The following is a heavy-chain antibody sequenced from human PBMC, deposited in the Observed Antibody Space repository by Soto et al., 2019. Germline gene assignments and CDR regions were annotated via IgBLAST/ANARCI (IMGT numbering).Heavy chain of an antibody. Sequence: EVQLLESGGGLVQPGGSLRLSCAASGFTFSSYAMRWVRQAPVKGLEWVSAISGSGDSTYYADSVKGRFTISRDNSKNTLYLQMNCLRAEGTAVYYWARRGSGSYYDYWGQGTLVTVSS. V-gene: IGHV3-23*01. CDR1: GFTFSSYA. D-gene: IGHD1-26*01. CDR3: ARRGSGSYYDY. J-gene: IGHJ4*02. CDR2: ISGSGDST.